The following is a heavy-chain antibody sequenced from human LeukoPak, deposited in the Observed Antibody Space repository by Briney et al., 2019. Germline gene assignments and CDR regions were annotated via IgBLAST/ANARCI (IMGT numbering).Heavy chain of an antibody. CDR3: AKGRGSSSWYYFDY. CDR1: GFTFSSYG. J-gene: IGHJ4*02. Sequence: GGSLRLSFAASGFTFSSYGMHWVRQAPGKGLEWVAVISYDGSNKYYADSVKGRFTISRDNSKNTLYLQMNSLRAEDTAVYYCAKGRGSSSWYYFDYWGQGTLVTVSS. V-gene: IGHV3-30*18. D-gene: IGHD6-13*01. CDR2: ISYDGSNK.